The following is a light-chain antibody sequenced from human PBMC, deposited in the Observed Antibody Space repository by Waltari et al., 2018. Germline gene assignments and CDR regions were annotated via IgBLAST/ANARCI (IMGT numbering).Light chain of an antibody. Sequence: SSELTQDPAVSVALGQTGRITCQGDSLRSYYSSWYQQKPGQAPVLVIYGKNNRPSGIPDRFSGSSSGNTASLTITGAQAEDEADYYCNSRDSSGNHLRFGGGTKLTVL. J-gene: IGLJ3*02. V-gene: IGLV3-19*01. CDR3: NSRDSSGNHLR. CDR2: GKN. CDR1: SLRSYY.